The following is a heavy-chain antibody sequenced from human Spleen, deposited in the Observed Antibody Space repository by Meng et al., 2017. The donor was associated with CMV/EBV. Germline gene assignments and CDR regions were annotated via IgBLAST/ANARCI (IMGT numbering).Heavy chain of an antibody. Sequence: GGSLRLSCAASGFTFSNAWMSWVRQAPGKGLEWVSFISSSGYIIDYADSVKGRFTISRDNAKDSLYLQMNSLRAEDTAVYYCASDGDYWGQGVLVTVSS. V-gene: IGHV3-11*01. CDR1: GFTFSNAW. J-gene: IGHJ4*02. CDR2: ISSSGYII. CDR3: ASDGDY.